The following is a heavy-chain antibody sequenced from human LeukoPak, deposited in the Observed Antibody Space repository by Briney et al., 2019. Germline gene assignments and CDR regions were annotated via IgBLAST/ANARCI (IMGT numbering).Heavy chain of an antibody. D-gene: IGHD3-10*02. V-gene: IGHV1-69*04. J-gene: IGHJ3*02. CDR1: GGTFSSYA. Sequence: SVKVSCKASGGTFSSYAISWVRQAPGQGLEWMGRIIPILGIANYAQKFQGRVTITADKSTSTAYMELSSLRSEDTAVYYCARDDRDYVGAFDIWGQGTMVSVSS. CDR2: IIPILGIA. CDR3: ARDDRDYVGAFDI.